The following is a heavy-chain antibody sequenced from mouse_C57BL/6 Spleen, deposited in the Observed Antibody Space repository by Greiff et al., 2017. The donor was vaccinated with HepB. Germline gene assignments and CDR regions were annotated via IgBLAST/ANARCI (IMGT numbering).Heavy chain of an antibody. CDR2: ISDGGSYT. V-gene: IGHV5-4*01. D-gene: IGHD2-1*01. CDR3: ARDPRIGNPYYFDY. J-gene: IGHJ2*01. CDR1: GFTFSSYA. Sequence: EVQGVESGGGLVKPGGSLKLSCAASGFTFSSYAMSWVRQTPEKRLEWVATISDGGSYTYYPDNVKGRFTISRDNAKNNLYLQMSHLKSEDTAMYYCARDPRIGNPYYFDYWGQGTTLTVSS.